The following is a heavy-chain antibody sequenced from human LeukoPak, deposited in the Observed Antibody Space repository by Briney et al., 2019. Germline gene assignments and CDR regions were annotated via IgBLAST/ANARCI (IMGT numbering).Heavy chain of an antibody. V-gene: IGHV5-51*01. D-gene: IGHD6-13*01. CDR3: ARRSAAAGPTGYFDY. CDR1: GYSFTSYW. Sequence: GESLKISCKGSGYSFTSYWIGWVRQMPGKGLEWMGIIYPGDSDTRYSPSFQGQVTISADKSISTAYLQWSSLKASDTAMYYCARRSAAAGPTGYFDYWGQGTLVTVSS. CDR2: IYPGDSDT. J-gene: IGHJ4*02.